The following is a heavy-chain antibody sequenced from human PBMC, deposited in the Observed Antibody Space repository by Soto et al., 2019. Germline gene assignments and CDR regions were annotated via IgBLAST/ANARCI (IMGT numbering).Heavy chain of an antibody. CDR1: GGSISSSSSY. CDR3: AGHGATVTTFGYYYYYMDV. CDR2: IYYLGNT. J-gene: IGHJ6*03. V-gene: IGHV4-39*01. D-gene: IGHD4-17*01. Sequence: SETLSLTCTVSGGSISSSSSYWGWIRQPPGKGLEWVGSIYYLGNTYYNPSLGGRVSISVDKSKNQFSLKLNSVTAADTAVFYCAGHGATVTTFGYYYYYMDVWGKGTTVTVSS.